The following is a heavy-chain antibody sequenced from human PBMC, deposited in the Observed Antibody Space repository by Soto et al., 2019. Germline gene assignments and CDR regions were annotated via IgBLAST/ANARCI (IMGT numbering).Heavy chain of an antibody. D-gene: IGHD4-17*01. V-gene: IGHV4-59*01. CDR3: ARLGDYYHHYYLAV. CDR2: IYYSGST. CDR1: GGSISSYY. Sequence: SETLSLTCTVSGGSISSYYWSWIRQPPGKGLEWIGYIYYSGSTNYNPSLKSRVTISVDTSKNQFSLKLSSVTAADTAAYYCARLGDYYHHYYLAVRAQGTTVTVSS. J-gene: IGHJ6*03.